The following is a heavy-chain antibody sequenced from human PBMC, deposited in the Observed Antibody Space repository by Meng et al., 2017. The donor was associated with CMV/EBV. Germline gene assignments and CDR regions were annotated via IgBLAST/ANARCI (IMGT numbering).Heavy chain of an antibody. Sequence: QVPLQVSALGLVKPSRPLSRTCSVSGGSISNGNYFWSWVRQHPGKGLEWIGYIHYNGRAYYNPSLKSRVTISVDTSKNQFFLNLNSVTAADTAVYYCAREVNVPVTSDGFDIWGQGTMVTVSS. CDR2: IHYNGRA. V-gene: IGHV4-31*03. J-gene: IGHJ3*02. CDR3: AREVNVPVTSDGFDI. D-gene: IGHD3-10*02. CDR1: GGSISNGNYF.